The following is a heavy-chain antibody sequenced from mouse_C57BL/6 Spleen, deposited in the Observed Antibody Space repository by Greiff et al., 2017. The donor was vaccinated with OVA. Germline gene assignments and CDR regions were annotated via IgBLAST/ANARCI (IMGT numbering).Heavy chain of an antibody. CDR3: ARRFLITTVVAPGWYFDV. Sequence: EVKLEESGPELVKPGASVKIPCKASGYTFTDYNMDWVKQSHGKSLEWIGDINPNNGGTIYNQKFKGKATLTVDKSSSTAYMELRSLTSEDTAVYYCARRFLITTVVAPGWYFDVWGTGTTVTVSS. CDR2: INPNNGGT. D-gene: IGHD1-1*01. J-gene: IGHJ1*03. V-gene: IGHV1-18*01. CDR1: GYTFTDYN.